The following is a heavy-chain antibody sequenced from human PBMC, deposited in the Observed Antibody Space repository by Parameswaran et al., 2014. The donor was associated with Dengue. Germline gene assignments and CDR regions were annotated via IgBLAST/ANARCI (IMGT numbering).Heavy chain of an antibody. J-gene: IGHJ6*03. CDR3: ARGGSDSSRNYMDV. Sequence: WVRQAPGQGLEWMGGIIPIFGTANYAQKFQGRVTITADKSTSTAYMELSSLRSEDTAVYYCARGGSDSSRNYMDVVGTKGPRSPSP. D-gene: IGHD6-13*01. CDR2: IIPIFGTA. V-gene: IGHV1-69*06.